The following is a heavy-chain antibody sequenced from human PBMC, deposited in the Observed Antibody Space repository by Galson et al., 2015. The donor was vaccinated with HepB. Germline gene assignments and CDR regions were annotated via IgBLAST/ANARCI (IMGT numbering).Heavy chain of an antibody. V-gene: IGHV7-4-1*02. D-gene: IGHD3-10*01. Sequence: SVKVSCKASGYTFTSYAMNWVRQAPGQGLEWMGWINTNTGNPTYAQGFTGRFVFSLDTSVSTAYLQISSLKAEDTAVYYCVRRGGYYGSGRKNWFDPWGQGTLVTVSS. CDR3: VRRGGYYGSGRKNWFDP. CDR2: INTNTGNP. CDR1: GYTFTSYA. J-gene: IGHJ5*02.